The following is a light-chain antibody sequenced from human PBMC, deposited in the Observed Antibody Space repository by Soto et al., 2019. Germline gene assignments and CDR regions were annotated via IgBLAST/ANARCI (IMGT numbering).Light chain of an antibody. CDR3: QSYDSSLSAVV. J-gene: IGLJ2*01. V-gene: IGLV1-40*01. CDR1: SSNIGAGYD. Sequence: QLVLTQPPSVSGAPGQRVTISCTGSSSNIGAGYDVHWYQQLPGTAPKLLIYGNSNRPSGVPDRFSGSKSGTSASLAITGLQAEAEADYYCQSYDSSLSAVVFGGGTKLTVL. CDR2: GNS.